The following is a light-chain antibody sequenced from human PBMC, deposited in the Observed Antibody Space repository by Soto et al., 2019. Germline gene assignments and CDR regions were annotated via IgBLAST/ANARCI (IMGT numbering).Light chain of an antibody. CDR3: NSYTRSGTVV. CDR1: SSDVGGSIY. J-gene: IGLJ3*02. Sequence: QSALTQPASVSGWPGQSITIYCTGTSSDVGGSIYVSWYQLSPGKAPKLLIYDVDRPSGVSNRFSGSKSGNTASLTISGLRAEDEAGYYCNSYTRSGTVVFGGGTKLTVL. V-gene: IGLV2-14*01. CDR2: DV.